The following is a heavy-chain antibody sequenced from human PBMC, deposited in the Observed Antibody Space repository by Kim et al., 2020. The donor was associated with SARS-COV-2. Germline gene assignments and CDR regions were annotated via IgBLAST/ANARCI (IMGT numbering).Heavy chain of an antibody. J-gene: IGHJ5*02. D-gene: IGHD4-17*01. Sequence: NPSLKSRVTISVATSQNQFSLKLSSVTAADTAVYYCARDRNGDYSRWFDPWGQGTLVTVSS. V-gene: IGHV4-59*01. CDR3: ARDRNGDYSRWFDP.